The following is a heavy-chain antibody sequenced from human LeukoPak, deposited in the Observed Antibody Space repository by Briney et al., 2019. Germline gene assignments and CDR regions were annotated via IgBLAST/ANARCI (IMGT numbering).Heavy chain of an antibody. Sequence: GGSLRLSCAASGFTFSSYWMSWVRQAPGKGLAWVANIKQDGSEKYYVDSVKGRFTISRDNAKNSLYLQMNSLRAEDTAVYYCARDRPSGYYSYWGQGTLVTVSS. D-gene: IGHD3-22*01. CDR3: ARDRPSGYYSY. V-gene: IGHV3-7*01. CDR1: GFTFSSYW. J-gene: IGHJ4*02. CDR2: IKQDGSEK.